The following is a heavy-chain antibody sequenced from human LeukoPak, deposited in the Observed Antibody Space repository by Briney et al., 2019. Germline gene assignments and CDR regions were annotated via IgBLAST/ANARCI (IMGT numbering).Heavy chain of an antibody. V-gene: IGHV3-30*04. Sequence: GGSLRLSCAASGFTFSSYAMHWVRQAPGKGLEWVAVISYDGSNKYYADSVKGRFTISKDNSKNTLYLQMTSLGAEDTAVYYCAGGFLGSGSYSDYWGQGTLVTVSS. CDR2: ISYDGSNK. CDR1: GFTFSSYA. CDR3: AGGFLGSGSYSDY. D-gene: IGHD3-10*01. J-gene: IGHJ4*02.